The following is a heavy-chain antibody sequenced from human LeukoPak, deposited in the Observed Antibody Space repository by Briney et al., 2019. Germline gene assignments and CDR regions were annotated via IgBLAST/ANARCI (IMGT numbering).Heavy chain of an antibody. CDR2: INPNIGDT. J-gene: IGHJ4*02. D-gene: IGHD6-13*01. Sequence: GPSVKVSCKASGGTFSSYAISWVRQAPGQGLEWMGWINPNIGDTNYAQKFQGRVTMTRDTSISTAYMELSRLRFDDTAVYYCARINSSRWYDFWGQGTLVTVSS. CDR1: GGTFSSYA. V-gene: IGHV1-2*02. CDR3: ARINSSRWYDF.